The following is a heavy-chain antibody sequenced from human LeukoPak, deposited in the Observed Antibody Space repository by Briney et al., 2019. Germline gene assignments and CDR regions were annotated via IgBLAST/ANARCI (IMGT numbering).Heavy chain of an antibody. Sequence: GGALRLSCAASGFTFSSYGMHWVRQAPGKGVGGVAVISYEGSNKYYADSVKGRFTISRDNSKNTLYLQMNSLRAEDTAVYYCAKGVGYSSGWYTNWGQGPLVTVSS. D-gene: IGHD6-19*01. CDR3: AKGVGYSSGWYTN. J-gene: IGHJ4*02. CDR2: ISYEGSNK. V-gene: IGHV3-30*18. CDR1: GFTFSSYG.